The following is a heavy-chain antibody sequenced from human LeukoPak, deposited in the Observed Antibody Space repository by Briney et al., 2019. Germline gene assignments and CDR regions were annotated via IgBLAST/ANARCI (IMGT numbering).Heavy chain of an antibody. J-gene: IGHJ5*02. V-gene: IGHV1-18*01. CDR3: ARERTVARTWFDP. D-gene: IGHD6-19*01. CDR1: GYTFTSYG. CDR2: ISAYNGNT. Sequence: GASVKVSCKASGYTFTSYGISWVRQAPGQGLEWMGWISAYNGNTNYAQKLQGRVTMTTDTSTSTVYMELSSLRSEDTAVYYCARERTVARTWFDPWGQGTLVTVSS.